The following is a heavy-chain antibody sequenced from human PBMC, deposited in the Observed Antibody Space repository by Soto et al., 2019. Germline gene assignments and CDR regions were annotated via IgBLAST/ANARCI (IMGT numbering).Heavy chain of an antibody. J-gene: IGHJ4*02. CDR3: AGGNFLY. CDR1: GYNFHTFD. V-gene: IGHV1-8*02. CDR2: MNPNSVNT. Sequence: SVKVSCTAPGYNFHTFDIYWAGQATGHGLEWMGWMNPNSVNTGYAQELRVRGTMTRNTSNTTAYMELTSLTSDDTGVYYRAGGNFLYWRQGTLRTV.